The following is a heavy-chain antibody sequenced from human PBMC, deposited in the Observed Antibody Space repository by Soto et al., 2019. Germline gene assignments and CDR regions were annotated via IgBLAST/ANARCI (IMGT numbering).Heavy chain of an antibody. CDR3: ARRTIDILTGYYPD. CDR1: GGSISSSSYY. J-gene: IGHJ4*02. D-gene: IGHD3-9*01. V-gene: IGHV4-39*01. Sequence: LSFTCTVSGGSISSSSYYWGWIRQPPGKGLEWIGSIYYSGSTYYNPSLKSRVTISVDTSKNQFSLKLSSVTAADTAVYYCARRTIDILTGYYPDWGQGTLVTVSS. CDR2: IYYSGST.